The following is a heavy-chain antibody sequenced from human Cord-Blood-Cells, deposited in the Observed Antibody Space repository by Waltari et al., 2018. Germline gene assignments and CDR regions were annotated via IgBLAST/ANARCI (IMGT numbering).Heavy chain of an antibody. V-gene: IGHV4-39*07. CDR1: GGSISSSSYY. D-gene: IGHD6-13*01. J-gene: IGHJ5*02. Sequence: QLQLQESGPGLVKPSETLSLTCTVSGGSISSSSYYWGWIRQPPGKGLEWIVSIYYSGSTYYDPSLKSRVTISVDTSKNQFSLKLSAVTAADTAVYYCARQDSSSWYWFDPWGQGTLVTVSS. CDR2: IYYSGST. CDR3: ARQDSSSWYWFDP.